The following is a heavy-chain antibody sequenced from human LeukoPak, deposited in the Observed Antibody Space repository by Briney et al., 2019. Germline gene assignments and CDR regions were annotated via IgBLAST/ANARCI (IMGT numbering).Heavy chain of an antibody. J-gene: IGHJ4*02. V-gene: IGHV3-21*01. D-gene: IGHD3-10*01. CDR1: GFTFSSYA. CDR3: ASGYDFGSGCFFDY. Sequence: GGSLRLSCAASGFTFSSYAMNWVRQAPGKGLEWVSSITTSSSYIYYADSVKGRFTISRDNAKNSLFLQMNSLRAEDTAVYYCASGYDFGSGCFFDYWGQGTLVTVSS. CDR2: ITTSSSYI.